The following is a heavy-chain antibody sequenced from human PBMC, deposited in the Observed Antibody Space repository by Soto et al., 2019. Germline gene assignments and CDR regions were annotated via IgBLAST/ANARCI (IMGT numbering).Heavy chain of an antibody. CDR3: ARGEGVRGVIDY. CDR2: IWYDGSNK. J-gene: IGHJ4*02. V-gene: IGHV3-33*01. CDR1: GFTFSSYG. D-gene: IGHD3-10*01. Sequence: GGSLRLSCAASGFTFSSYGMHWVRQAPGKGLEWVAVIWYDGSNKYYADSVKGRFTISRDNSKNTLYLQMNSLRAEDTAVYYCARGEGVRGVIDYWGQGTLVTVSS.